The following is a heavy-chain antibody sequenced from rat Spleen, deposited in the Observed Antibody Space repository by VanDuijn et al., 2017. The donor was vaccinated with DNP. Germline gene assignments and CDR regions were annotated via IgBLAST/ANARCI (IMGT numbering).Heavy chain of an antibody. J-gene: IGHJ2*01. V-gene: IGHV5-31*01. D-gene: IGHD3-8*01. Sequence: EVQLVESGGGPVQPGRSLKLSCAASGFIFSNYGMAWVRQAPTQGLEWVASISNTGDNTYYSDSVTGRFSLARDNAKSTLYLQVNSLRSEDTATYYCTSNPHIRTAAPFDYWGQGVMVTVSS. CDR2: ISNTGDNT. CDR1: GFIFSNYG. CDR3: TSNPHIRTAAPFDY.